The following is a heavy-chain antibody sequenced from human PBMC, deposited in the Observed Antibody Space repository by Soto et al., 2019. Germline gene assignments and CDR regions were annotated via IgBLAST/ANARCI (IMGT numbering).Heavy chain of an antibody. D-gene: IGHD3-16*01. CDR2: IGEGGFST. J-gene: IGHJ6*02. CDR1: GSTFSTYA. Sequence: GGSLRLSCAASGSTFSTYAMSWVRQAPGKGLEWVSVIGEGGFSTQYAASVKGRFTISRDNSKNMLYLQMNSLRSDDTAVYYCARDSITRVSSDVPGMDVWGQGTTVTVSS. CDR3: ARDSITRVSSDVPGMDV. V-gene: IGHV3-23*01.